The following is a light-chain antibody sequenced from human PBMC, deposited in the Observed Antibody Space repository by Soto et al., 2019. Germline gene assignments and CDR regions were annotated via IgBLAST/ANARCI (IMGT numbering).Light chain of an antibody. J-gene: IGLJ1*01. CDR1: SSDVGGYDY. CDR3: SSYSISTAYL. V-gene: IGLV2-14*01. CDR2: EVS. Sequence: QSALTQPASVSGSPGQSSTISCTGTSSDVGGYDYVSWYQLHPGKAPKLMVFEVSNRPSGVSYRFSGSKSGNTASLPISGPQSEDEDDYFCSSYSISTAYLFGTGTKVTVL.